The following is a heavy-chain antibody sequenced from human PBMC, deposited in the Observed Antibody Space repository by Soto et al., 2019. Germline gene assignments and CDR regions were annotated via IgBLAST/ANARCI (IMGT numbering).Heavy chain of an antibody. Sequence: ASVKVSCKASGYTFTGYYMHWVRQAPGQGLEWMGWINPNSGGTNYAQKFQGRVTMTRDTPISTAYMELSRLRSDDTAVYYCARDYSNYVRGRTLQRFEPWGQGTLVTVSS. CDR2: INPNSGGT. CDR1: GYTFTGYY. V-gene: IGHV1-2*02. D-gene: IGHD4-4*01. CDR3: ARDYSNYVRGRTLQRFEP. J-gene: IGHJ5*02.